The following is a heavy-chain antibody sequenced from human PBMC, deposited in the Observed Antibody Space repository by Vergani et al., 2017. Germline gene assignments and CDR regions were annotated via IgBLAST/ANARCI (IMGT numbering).Heavy chain of an antibody. CDR1: GGSVSSGSHY. V-gene: IGHV4-61*01. CDR3: ARGNLLDGYYFDY. D-gene: IGHD1-14*01. CDR2: IYYSGST. J-gene: IGHJ4*02. Sequence: QVQLQESGPGLVKPSETLSLTCTVSGGSVSSGSHYWSWIRQPPGKGLEWIGYIYYSGSTNYNPSLKSRVTISVDTSKNQFSLKLSSVTAADTAVYYCARGNLLDGYYFDYWGQGTLVTVSS.